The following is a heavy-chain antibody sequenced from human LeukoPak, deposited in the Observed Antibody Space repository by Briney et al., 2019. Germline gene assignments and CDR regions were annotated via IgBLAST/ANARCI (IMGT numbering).Heavy chain of an antibody. D-gene: IGHD3-9*01. V-gene: IGHV3-30-3*01. CDR1: GFTFSSYA. CDR3: ARVLYFDWLDAY. CDR2: ISYDGSNK. Sequence: PGGSLRLSCAASGFTFSSYAMHWVRQAPGKGLEWVAVISYDGSNKYYADSVKGRFTISRDNSKNTLYLQMNSLRAEDTAVYYCARVLYFDWLDAYWGQGTLVTVSS. J-gene: IGHJ4*02.